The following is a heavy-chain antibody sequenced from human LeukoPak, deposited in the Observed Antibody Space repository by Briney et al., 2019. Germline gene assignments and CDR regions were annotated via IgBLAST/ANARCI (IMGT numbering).Heavy chain of an antibody. Sequence: SETLSLTCTVSGGSISSSSYYWGWIRQPPGKGLEWIGSIYYSGSTYYNPSLKSRVTISVDTSKNQFSLKLSSVTAADTAVYYCASSVAGTGTGVDYWGQGTLVTVSS. CDR1: GGSISSSSYY. V-gene: IGHV4-39*01. CDR3: ASSVAGTGTGVDY. CDR2: IYYSGST. J-gene: IGHJ4*02. D-gene: IGHD6-13*01.